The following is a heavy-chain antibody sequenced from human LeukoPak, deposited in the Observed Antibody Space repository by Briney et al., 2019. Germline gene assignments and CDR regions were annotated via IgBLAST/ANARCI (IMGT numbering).Heavy chain of an antibody. CDR1: GFTFDDYA. D-gene: IGHD6-13*01. V-gene: IGHV3-9*01. CDR3: AKEEYSSSWYGSAYYYYMDV. CDR2: ISWNSGSI. J-gene: IGHJ6*03. Sequence: GGSLRLSCAASGFTFDDYAMHWVRQAPGKGLEWVSGISWNSGSIGYADSVKGRFTISRDNAKNSLYLQMNSLRAEDTALYYCAKEEYSSSWYGSAYYYYMDVWGKGTTVTISS.